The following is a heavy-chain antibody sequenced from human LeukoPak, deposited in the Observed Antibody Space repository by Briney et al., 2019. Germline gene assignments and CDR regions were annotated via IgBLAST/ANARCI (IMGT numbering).Heavy chain of an antibody. V-gene: IGHV3-30*04. Sequence: PGRSLRLSCAASGFTFSSYAMHWVRQAPGKGLEWVAVISYDGSNKYCADSVKGRFTISRDNSKNTLYLQMNSLRAEDTAVYYCAREEPYCSSTSCYLGYGMDVWGKGTTVTVSS. J-gene: IGHJ6*04. CDR2: ISYDGSNK. CDR3: AREEPYCSSTSCYLGYGMDV. CDR1: GFTFSSYA. D-gene: IGHD2-2*01.